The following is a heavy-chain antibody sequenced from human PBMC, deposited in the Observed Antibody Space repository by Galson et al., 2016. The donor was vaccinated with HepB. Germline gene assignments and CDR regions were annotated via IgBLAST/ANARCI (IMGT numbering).Heavy chain of an antibody. Sequence: PALVTPTQTLTVTCSLSGFSLYSRGMSLSWVRQPPGKALEWLALIDWEDNKYYRPSLETRLAISKDTSKNQVILTLTNLDPVDTATYYCARTRGEDYSYGYQGLDYWGQGTLVTVSS. D-gene: IGHD5-18*01. J-gene: IGHJ4*02. CDR2: IDWEDNK. CDR3: ARTRGEDYSYGYQGLDY. CDR1: GFSLYSRGMS. V-gene: IGHV2-70*13.